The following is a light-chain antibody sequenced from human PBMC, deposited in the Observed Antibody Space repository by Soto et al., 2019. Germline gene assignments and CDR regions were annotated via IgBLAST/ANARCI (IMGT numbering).Light chain of an antibody. CDR1: SSNF. CDR2: AVN. CDR3: SFADAKNVV. J-gene: IGLJ2*01. Sequence: QPVLTQPPSASGSPGQSVTISCTGTSSNFISWYQQHPGKAPKLMIFAVNKRPSGVPDRFSGSKSGNTASLTVSGLQAEDEADYYCSFADAKNVVFGGGTKLTVL. V-gene: IGLV2-8*01.